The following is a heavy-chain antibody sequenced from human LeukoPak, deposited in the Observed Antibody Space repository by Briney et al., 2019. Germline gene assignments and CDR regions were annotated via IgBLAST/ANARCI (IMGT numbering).Heavy chain of an antibody. J-gene: IGHJ4*02. CDR2: INHSGST. CDR3: ARGLGYYDSSGPNFDY. CDR1: GGSISSGSYY. V-gene: IGHV4-61*10. D-gene: IGHD3-22*01. Sequence: PSETLSLTCTVSGGSISSGSYYWSWIRQPAGKGLEWIGEINHSGSTNYNPSLKSRVTISVDTSKNQFSLKLSSVTAADTAVYYCARGLGYYDSSGPNFDYWGQGTLVTVSS.